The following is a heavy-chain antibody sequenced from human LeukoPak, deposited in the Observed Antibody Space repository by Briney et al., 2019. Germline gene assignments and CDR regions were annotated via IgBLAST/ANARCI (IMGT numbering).Heavy chain of an antibody. CDR3: ARDNEAAAGTVVIYYYYYMDV. Sequence: SETLSLTCTVSGGSISSYYWSWIRQPAGKGLEWIGRIYTSGSTNYNPSLKSRVTMSVDTSKNQFSLKLSSVTAADTAVYYCARDNEAAAGTVVIYYYYYMDVWGRGTLVTVSS. CDR1: GGSISSYY. V-gene: IGHV4-4*07. D-gene: IGHD6-13*01. CDR2: IYTSGST. J-gene: IGHJ6*03.